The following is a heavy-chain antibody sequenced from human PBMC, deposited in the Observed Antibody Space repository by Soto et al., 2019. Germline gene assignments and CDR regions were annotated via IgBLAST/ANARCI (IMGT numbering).Heavy chain of an antibody. CDR1: GFTFSSYS. D-gene: IGHD3-22*01. CDR3: ARAYDSSGYVNWFDP. J-gene: IGHJ5*02. CDR2: ISSSSSYI. V-gene: IGHV3-21*01. Sequence: GGSLRLSCTASGFTFSSYSMNWVRQAPGKGLEWVSSISSSSSYIYYADSVKGRFTISRDNAKNSLYLQMNSLRAEDTAVYYCARAYDSSGYVNWFDPWGQGTLVTVSS.